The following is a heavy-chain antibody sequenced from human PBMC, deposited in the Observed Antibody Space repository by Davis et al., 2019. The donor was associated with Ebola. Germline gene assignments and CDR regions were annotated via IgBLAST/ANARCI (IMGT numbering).Heavy chain of an antibody. CDR2: IIPIFGTA. J-gene: IGHJ4*02. V-gene: IGHV1-69*13. D-gene: IGHD4-17*01. CDR1: GGTFSSYA. Sequence: SVKVSCKASGGTFSSYAISWVRQAPGQGLEWMGGIIPIFGTANYAQKFQGRVTITADESTSTAYMELSSLRSEDTAVYYCARDLWGTVTTSDLDYWGQGTLVTVSS. CDR3: ARDLWGTVTTSDLDY.